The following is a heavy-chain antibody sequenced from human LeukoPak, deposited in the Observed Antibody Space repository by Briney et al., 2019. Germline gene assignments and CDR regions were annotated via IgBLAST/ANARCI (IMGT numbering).Heavy chain of an antibody. D-gene: IGHD5-24*01. CDR3: AKVGLQLNPELPYYYCYMDV. J-gene: IGHJ6*03. CDR2: ISGSGGST. V-gene: IGHV3-23*01. CDR1: GFTFSSYA. Sequence: GGSLRLSCAASGFTFSSYAMSWVRQAPGKGLEWVSAISGSGGSTYYADSVKGRFTISRDNSKNTLYLQMNSLRAEDTAVYYCAKVGLQLNPELPYYYCYMDVWGKGTTVTVSS.